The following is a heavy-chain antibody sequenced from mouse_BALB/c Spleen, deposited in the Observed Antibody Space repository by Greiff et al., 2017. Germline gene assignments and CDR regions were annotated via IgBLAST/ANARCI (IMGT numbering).Heavy chain of an antibody. Sequence: EVKLVESGGGLVQPGGSRKLSCAASGFTFSSFGMHWVRQAPEKGLEWVAYISSGSSTIYYADTVKGRFTISRDNPKNTLFLQMTSLRSEDTAMYYCARSSYYGSSLHFDYWGQGTTLTVSS. J-gene: IGHJ2*01. CDR3: ARSSYYGSSLHFDY. CDR2: ISSGSSTI. CDR1: GFTFSSFG. D-gene: IGHD1-1*01. V-gene: IGHV5-17*02.